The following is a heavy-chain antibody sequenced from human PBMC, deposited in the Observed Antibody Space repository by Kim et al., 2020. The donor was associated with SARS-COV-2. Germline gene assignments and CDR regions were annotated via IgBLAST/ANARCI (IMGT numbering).Heavy chain of an antibody. CDR2: IYYSGST. CDR3: ARHEMRAAALVEP. J-gene: IGHJ5*02. Sequence: SETLSLTCTVSGGSISSSSYYWGWIRQPPGKGLEWIGSIYYSGSTYYNPSLKSRVTISVDTSKNQFSLKLSSVTAADTAVYYCARHEMRAAALVEPWGQGTLVTVSS. V-gene: IGHV4-39*01. CDR1: GGSISSSSYY.